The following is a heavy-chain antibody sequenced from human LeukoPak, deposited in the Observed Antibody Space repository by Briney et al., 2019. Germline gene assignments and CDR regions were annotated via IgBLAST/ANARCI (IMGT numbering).Heavy chain of an antibody. Sequence: ASVKVSCKASGYPFTSYYMNWVRQAPGQGLEWMGIINPNGGSTTYAQRFQGRVSMTRDTSTSTVYMELTSLRSDDTAVDYCARDPISSNWPRGHWFDPWGQGTLVTVSS. CDR2: INPNGGST. V-gene: IGHV1-46*01. J-gene: IGHJ5*02. CDR1: GYPFTSYY. D-gene: IGHD6-13*01. CDR3: ARDPISSNWPRGHWFDP.